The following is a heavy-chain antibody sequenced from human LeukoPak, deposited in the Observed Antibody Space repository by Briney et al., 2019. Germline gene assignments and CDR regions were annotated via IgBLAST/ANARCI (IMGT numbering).Heavy chain of an antibody. D-gene: IGHD3-22*01. Sequence: GGSLRLSCAASGFTFSNAWMSWVRQAPGKGLEWVGRIKSKTDGGTTDYAAPVKGRFTISRDDSKNTLYLQMNSLKAEDTAVYYCTTDIRPYYYDSSGYYGTGDWGQGTLVTVSS. V-gene: IGHV3-15*01. CDR1: GFTFSNAW. J-gene: IGHJ4*02. CDR3: TTDIRPYYYDSSGYYGTGD. CDR2: IKSKTDGGTT.